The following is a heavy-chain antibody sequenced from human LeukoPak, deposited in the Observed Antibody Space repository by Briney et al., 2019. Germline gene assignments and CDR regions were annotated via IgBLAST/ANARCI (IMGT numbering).Heavy chain of an antibody. CDR1: GYSFTDYY. Sequence: GTSVKVSCKASGYSFTDYYIHWVRQAPGQGLEWMGWINPNSGATHYAQNFQGRVIMTRDTSINTAYMELSRLRSDDTSFYYCARAYYDFGLGSHFDYWGQGILITVSS. CDR2: INPNSGAT. D-gene: IGHD3-3*01. J-gene: IGHJ4*02. CDR3: ARAYYDFGLGSHFDY. V-gene: IGHV1-2*02.